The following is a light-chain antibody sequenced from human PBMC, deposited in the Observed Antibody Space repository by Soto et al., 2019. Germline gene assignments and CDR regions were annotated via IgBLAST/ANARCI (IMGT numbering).Light chain of an antibody. CDR1: QSVLYSSNNKNY. CDR2: WSS. Sequence: DIVMTQSPDSLAVSLGERATINCKSSQSVLYSSNNKNYLAWYQQKPGQPPKLLIFWSSTRESGVPDRFSGSGSGTDFTLTIRSLQAEDVAGYYCQQDYSTPFTFGQGTRLEIK. CDR3: QQDYSTPFT. J-gene: IGKJ5*01. V-gene: IGKV4-1*01.